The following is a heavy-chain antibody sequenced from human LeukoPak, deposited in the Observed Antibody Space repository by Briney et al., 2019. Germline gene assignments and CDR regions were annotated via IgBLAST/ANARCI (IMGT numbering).Heavy chain of an antibody. CDR3: ARDPSGSPVFDP. D-gene: IGHD3-10*01. J-gene: IGHJ5*02. CDR2: INQDGSAT. Sequence: GGSLRLSCAASGFTFSSYWMNWVRQAPGKGLEWVANINQDGSATNYVDFVKGRFTVSRDNAKNSLFLQMNILRAEDTAVYYCARDPSGSPVFDPWGQGTLVTVSS. V-gene: IGHV3-7*01. CDR1: GFTFSSYW.